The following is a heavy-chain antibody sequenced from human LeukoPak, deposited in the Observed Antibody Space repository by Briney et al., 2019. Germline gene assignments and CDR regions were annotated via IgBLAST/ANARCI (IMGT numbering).Heavy chain of an antibody. V-gene: IGHV4-39*07. D-gene: IGHD3-3*01. J-gene: IGHJ6*03. CDR1: GGSISSSSYY. CDR2: IYYSGST. Sequence: SETLSLTCTVSGGSISSSSYYWGWIRQPPGKGLEWIGSIYYSGSTYYNPSLKSRVTISVDTSKNQFSLKLSSVTAADTAVYYCASGSESTIFGVVILFGYMDVWGKGTTVTVSS. CDR3: ASGSESTIFGVVILFGYMDV.